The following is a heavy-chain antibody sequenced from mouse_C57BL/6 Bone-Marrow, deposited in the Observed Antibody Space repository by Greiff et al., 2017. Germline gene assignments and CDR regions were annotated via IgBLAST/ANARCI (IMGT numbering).Heavy chain of an antibody. J-gene: IGHJ3*01. Sequence: QVQLKQSGAELARPGASVKLSCKASGYTFTSSGISWVKQRTGQGLEWIGEIYPRSGNTYYNEKFKGKATRTADKSSSTAYMELRSLTSEDAAVYFCARLYYDYGGFADWGQGTLVTVSA. CDR2: IYPRSGNT. V-gene: IGHV1-81*01. D-gene: IGHD2-4*01. CDR3: ARLYYDYGGFAD. CDR1: GYTFTSSG.